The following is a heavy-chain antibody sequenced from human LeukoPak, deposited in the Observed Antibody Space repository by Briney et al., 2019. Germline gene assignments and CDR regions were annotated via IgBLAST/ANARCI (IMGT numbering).Heavy chain of an antibody. CDR3: ARDGPSLSYYDYVWGSYRWYFDY. J-gene: IGHJ4*02. V-gene: IGHV3-21*01. Sequence: GGSLRLSCAASGLSFSISAMTWVRQAPGKGLEWVSSISSSSSYIYYADSVKGRFTISRDNAKNSLYLQMNSLRAEDTAVYYCARDGPSLSYYDYVWGSYRWYFDYWGQGTLVTVSS. D-gene: IGHD3-16*02. CDR2: ISSSSSYI. CDR1: GLSFSISA.